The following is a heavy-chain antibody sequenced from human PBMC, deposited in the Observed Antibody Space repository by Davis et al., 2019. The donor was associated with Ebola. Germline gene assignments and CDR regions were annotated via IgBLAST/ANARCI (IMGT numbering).Heavy chain of an antibody. Sequence: GESLKISCKGSGYSFTSYWIGWVRQMPGKGLEWMGIIYPGDSDTRYSPSFQGQVTISADKSISTAYLQWSSLKASDTAMYYCARLAARHGDYCYGMDVWGQGTTVTVSS. D-gene: IGHD6-6*01. CDR1: GYSFTSYW. CDR2: IYPGDSDT. V-gene: IGHV5-51*01. CDR3: ARLAARHGDYCYGMDV. J-gene: IGHJ6*02.